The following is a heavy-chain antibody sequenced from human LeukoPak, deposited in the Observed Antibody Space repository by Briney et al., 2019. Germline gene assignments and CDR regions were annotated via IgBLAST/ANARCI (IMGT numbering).Heavy chain of an antibody. V-gene: IGHV1-8*01. CDR3: ARGLSGSSRWTCYYMDV. CDR1: GYTFTSYD. D-gene: IGHD1-26*01. CDR2: MNPNSGNT. J-gene: IGHJ6*03. Sequence: ASVKVSCKASGYTFTSYDINWVRQATGQGLEWMGWMNPNSGNTGYAQKFQGRVTMTRNTSISTAYMELSSLRSEDTAVYYCARGLSGSSRWTCYYMDVWGKGTTVTVSS.